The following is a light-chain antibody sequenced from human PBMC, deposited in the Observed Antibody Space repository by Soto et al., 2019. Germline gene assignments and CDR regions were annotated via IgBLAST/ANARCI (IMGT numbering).Light chain of an antibody. Sequence: QSVLTQPASVSGAPGQSITISCTGTSSDVGGHSYVSWYQQHPGKAPKFMIYDVSNRPSGVSNRFSGSKSGNTASLTISGLQAEDEADYYCCSYTTSNTRQIVFGTGTKVTVL. CDR3: CSYTTSNTRQIV. CDR1: SSDVGGHSY. V-gene: IGLV2-14*01. J-gene: IGLJ1*01. CDR2: DVS.